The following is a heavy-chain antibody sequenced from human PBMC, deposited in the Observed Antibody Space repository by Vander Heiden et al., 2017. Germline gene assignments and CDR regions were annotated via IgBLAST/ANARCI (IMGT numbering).Heavy chain of an antibody. Sequence: QLQLQESVPRLVKPSETLSLTCTGLGRSLWASHYYLGWNRQPPGKGLELIGNSYYSGSIYINSSLKSRVALFVDTSRDQFSLKVTSVTAADTAVYYCARMYCSGGDCYSKYYYGMDVWGQGTTVIVSS. V-gene: IGHV4-39*01. CDR3: ARMYCSGGDCYSKYYYGMDV. J-gene: IGHJ6*02. CDR2: SYYSGSI. D-gene: IGHD2-21*02. CDR1: GRSLWASHYY.